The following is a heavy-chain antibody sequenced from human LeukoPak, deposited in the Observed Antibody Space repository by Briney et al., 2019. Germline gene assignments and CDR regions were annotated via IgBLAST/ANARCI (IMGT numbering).Heavy chain of an antibody. CDR1: GGSISSYY. CDR2: IYYSGST. V-gene: IGHV4-59*01. J-gene: IGHJ3*02. D-gene: IGHD3-22*01. CDR3: ARESTDYDSSPRDAFDI. Sequence: PSETLSLTCTVSGGSISSYYGSWIRQPPGKGVEWMGYIYYSGSTNYNPSLKSRVTISVDTSKNQFSLKLSSVTAADTAVYYCARESTDYDSSPRDAFDIWGQGTMVTVSS.